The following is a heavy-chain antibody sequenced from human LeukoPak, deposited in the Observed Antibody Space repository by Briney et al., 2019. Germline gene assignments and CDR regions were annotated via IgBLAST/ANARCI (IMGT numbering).Heavy chain of an antibody. CDR2: IKSKTDGGTT. V-gene: IGHV3-15*01. CDR3: TTLKLWFGEFLNHYYYMDV. J-gene: IGHJ6*03. D-gene: IGHD3-10*01. CDR1: GFTFGDYA. Sequence: GGSLRLSCTASGFTFGDYAMSWVRQAPGKGLEWVGRIKSKTDGGTTVYAAPVKGRFTISRDDSKNTLYLQMNSLKTEDTAVYYCTTLKLWFGEFLNHYYYMDVWGKGTTVTVSS.